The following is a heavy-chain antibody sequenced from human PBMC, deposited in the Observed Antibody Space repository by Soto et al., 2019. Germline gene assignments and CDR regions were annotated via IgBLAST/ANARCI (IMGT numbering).Heavy chain of an antibody. Sequence: LRLSCAASGFSFSNYAIHWVRQAPGKGLEWVSSISTSIDATYYADSVKGRFTISRDDSKNTLYLQMNSLRAEDSAVYYCAKDRTVAARNFDYWGQGTQVTVSS. CDR1: GFSFSNYA. V-gene: IGHV3-23*01. J-gene: IGHJ4*02. CDR3: AKDRTVAARNFDY. CDR2: ISTSIDAT. D-gene: IGHD6-6*01.